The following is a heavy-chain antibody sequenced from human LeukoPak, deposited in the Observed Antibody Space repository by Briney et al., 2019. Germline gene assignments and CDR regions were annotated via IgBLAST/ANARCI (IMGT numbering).Heavy chain of an antibody. V-gene: IGHV3-11*04. CDR2: ISGSGSTI. Sequence: PGGSLRLSCAASGFTFSDYYMSWIRQAPGKGLEWVSYISGSGSTIYYADSVKGRFTISRDNAKNSLYLQMNSLRAEDTAVYYCARDPLLRYFDSNYSYYFDYWGQGTLVTVSS. CDR1: GFTFSDYY. J-gene: IGHJ4*02. D-gene: IGHD3-9*01. CDR3: ARDPLLRYFDSNYSYYFDY.